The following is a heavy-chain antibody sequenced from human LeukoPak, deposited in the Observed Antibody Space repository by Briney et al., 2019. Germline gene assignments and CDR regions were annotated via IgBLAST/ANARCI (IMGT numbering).Heavy chain of an antibody. CDR2: ISSSGSTI. CDR1: GFTFSSYE. Sequence: GGSLRLSCAASGFTFSSYEMNWVRQAPGKGLEWVSYISSSGSTIYYADSVKGRFTISRDNAKNSLYLQVNSLRAEDTAVYYCASVGGATPFDYWGQGTLVTVSS. V-gene: IGHV3-48*03. CDR3: ASVGGATPFDY. D-gene: IGHD1-26*01. J-gene: IGHJ4*02.